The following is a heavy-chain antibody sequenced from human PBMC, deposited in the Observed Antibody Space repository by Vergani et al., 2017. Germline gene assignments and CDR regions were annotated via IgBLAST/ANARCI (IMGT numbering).Heavy chain of an antibody. D-gene: IGHD4-11*01. CDR3: ARVNTETNGHLYYYYYMDV. Sequence: QVQLQQWGGGLLKPSETLSLTCVVNGGSFTSYHWTWIRQSPGEGLEWVGDIDHTGRPDYNPSLKSRLTMSVYKSRNQFSLTLNSVTATDTAIYFCARVNTETNGHLYYYYYMDVWGKGTAVTVS. J-gene: IGHJ6*03. CDR2: IDHTGRP. CDR1: GGSFTSYH. V-gene: IGHV4-34*01.